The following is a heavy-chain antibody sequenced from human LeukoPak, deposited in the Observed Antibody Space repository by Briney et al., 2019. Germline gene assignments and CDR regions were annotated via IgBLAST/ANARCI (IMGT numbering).Heavy chain of an antibody. Sequence: GGSLRLSCAASGFTFSSYAMHWVRQAPGKGLEWVAVISYDGSNKYYADSVKGRFTISRDNSKNTLYLQMNSLRAEDTAVYYCAREPGYYFDYWGQGTLVTVSS. V-gene: IGHV3-30-3*01. CDR3: AREPGYYFDY. D-gene: IGHD3-10*01. CDR1: GFTFSSYA. CDR2: ISYDGSNK. J-gene: IGHJ4*02.